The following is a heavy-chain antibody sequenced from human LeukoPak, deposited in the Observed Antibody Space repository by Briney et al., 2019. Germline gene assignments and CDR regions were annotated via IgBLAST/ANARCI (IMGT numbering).Heavy chain of an antibody. Sequence: GGSLRLSCAASGFTFSSYWLTWVRQAPGKGLVWVSRIASDGSSTTYADSVKGRFSISRDNAKNTLYLQMNSLRVEDTAVYYCARGRPHGNDYWGQGTLVTVSS. CDR1: GFTFSSYW. V-gene: IGHV3-74*01. D-gene: IGHD4-23*01. J-gene: IGHJ4*02. CDR3: ARGRPHGNDY. CDR2: IASDGSST.